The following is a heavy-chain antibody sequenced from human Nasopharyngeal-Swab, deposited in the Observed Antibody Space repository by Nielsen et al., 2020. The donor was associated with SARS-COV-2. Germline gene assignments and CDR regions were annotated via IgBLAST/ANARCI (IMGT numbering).Heavy chain of an antibody. V-gene: IGHV3-48*04. Sequence: GESLKISCATSGFTFSPYTMTWVRQVPGKGLQWISYITSGNSVQYADSVRGRFTISRDNAKNSLYLQMNSLTAEDTAVYYCARERGGGYGDYWGQGTLVTVSS. J-gene: IGHJ4*02. CDR1: GFTFSPYT. CDR3: ARERGGGYGDY. CDR2: ITSGNSV. D-gene: IGHD5-12*01.